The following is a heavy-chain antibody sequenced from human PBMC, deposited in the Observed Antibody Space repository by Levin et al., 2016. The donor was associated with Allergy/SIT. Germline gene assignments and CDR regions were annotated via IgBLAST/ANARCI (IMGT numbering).Heavy chain of an antibody. CDR2: MNPNSGNT. Sequence: ASVKVSCKASGYTFTSYDINWVRQATGQGLEWMGWMNPNSGNTGYAQKFQGRVTMTRNTSISTAYMELSSLRSEDTAVYYCARGPASKTTVTRGWFDPWGQGTLVTVSS. J-gene: IGHJ5*02. CDR3: ARGPASKTTVTRGWFDP. D-gene: IGHD4-17*01. CDR1: GYTFTSYD. V-gene: IGHV1-8*01.